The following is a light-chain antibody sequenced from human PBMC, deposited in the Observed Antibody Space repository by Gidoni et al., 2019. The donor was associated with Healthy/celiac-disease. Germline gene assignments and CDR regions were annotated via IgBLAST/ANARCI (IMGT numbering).Light chain of an antibody. J-gene: IGKJ2*01. CDR2: KAS. CDR1: PSISSW. V-gene: IGKV1-5*03. CDR3: QQYNSYSPYT. Sequence: DIQTTQSPSTLSASVGDRVTITCRAIPSISSWLAWYQQKPGKAPKLLLYKASSLESGVPSRFSGSGSGTEFTLTISSLQPDDFATYYCQQYNSYSPYTFXQXTKLEIK.